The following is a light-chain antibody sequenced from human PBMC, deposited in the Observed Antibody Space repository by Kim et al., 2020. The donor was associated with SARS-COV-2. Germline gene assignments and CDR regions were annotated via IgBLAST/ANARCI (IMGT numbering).Light chain of an antibody. V-gene: IGKV1-5*03. Sequence: DIQMTQSPSTLSASAGDRVTITCRASQSISSWLAWYQQKPGKAPKLLIYKASSLESGVSSRFSGSGSGTEFTLTISNLQPDDFATYYCQQYNSYPLTFGGGTKVDIK. CDR2: KAS. CDR3: QQYNSYPLT. J-gene: IGKJ4*01. CDR1: QSISSW.